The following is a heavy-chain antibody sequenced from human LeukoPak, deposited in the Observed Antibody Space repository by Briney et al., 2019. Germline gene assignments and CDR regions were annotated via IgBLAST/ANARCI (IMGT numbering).Heavy chain of an antibody. D-gene: IGHD3-10*01. CDR3: GTEEWFGELRG. CDR1: GYTLTELS. J-gene: IGHJ3*01. Sequence: ASVKVSCKVSGYTLTELSMHWVRQAPGKGHEGMGVFDPEDGETIYAQKFQGRVTMTEDTSTDTAYMALSSLRSEDTAVYYCGTEEWFGELRGWGQGTMVTVTS. CDR2: FDPEDGET. V-gene: IGHV1-24*01.